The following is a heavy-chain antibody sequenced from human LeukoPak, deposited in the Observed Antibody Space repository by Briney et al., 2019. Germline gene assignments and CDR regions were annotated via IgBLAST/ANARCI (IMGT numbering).Heavy chain of an antibody. J-gene: IGHJ3*02. D-gene: IGHD6-19*01. Sequence: GASVKVSFKASGYTFTGYYMHWVRQAPGQGLEWMGRINPNSGGTNYAQKFQGRVTMTRDTSISTAYMGLSRLRSDDTAVYYCARAINELGTVAGAFDIWGQGTMVTVSS. CDR1: GYTFTGYY. V-gene: IGHV1-2*06. CDR3: ARAINELGTVAGAFDI. CDR2: INPNSGGT.